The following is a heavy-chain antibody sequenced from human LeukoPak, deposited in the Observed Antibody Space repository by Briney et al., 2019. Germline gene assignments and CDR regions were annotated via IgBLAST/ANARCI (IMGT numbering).Heavy chain of an antibody. CDR1: GFTFSSYA. Sequence: GGSLRLSCAASGFTFSSYAMSWVRQAPGKGLEWVSAISGSGGSTYYADSVKGRFTISRDNSKDTLYLQMNSLGAEDTAVYYCARVGSWELLNNWFDPWGQGTLLTVSS. CDR2: ISGSGGST. J-gene: IGHJ5*02. D-gene: IGHD1-26*01. CDR3: ARVGSWELLNNWFDP. V-gene: IGHV3-23*01.